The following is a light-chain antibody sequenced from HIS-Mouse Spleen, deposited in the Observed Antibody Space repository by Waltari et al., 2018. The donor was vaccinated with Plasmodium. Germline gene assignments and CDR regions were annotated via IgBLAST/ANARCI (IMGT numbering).Light chain of an antibody. CDR2: TAS. J-gene: IGKJ1*01. Sequence: DIQMTQSPSTLSASVGDRVTITCRASQGISSRLAWYQQKPGKAPKLLIYTASSLESGVPSRFSGSGSGTEFTLTISSLQPDDFATYYCQQYNSYSWTFGQGTKVEIK. CDR3: QQYNSYSWT. CDR1: QGISSR. V-gene: IGKV1-5*03.